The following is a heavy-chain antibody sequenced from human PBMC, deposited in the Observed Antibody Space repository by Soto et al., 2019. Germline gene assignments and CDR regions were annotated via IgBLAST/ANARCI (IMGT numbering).Heavy chain of an antibody. CDR3: AREISGYDVVGLDY. Sequence: PSHAVSLSCALRVDSVSSTRASWHWNRKSPSRGLEWLGMTYYRSKWYNDYAVSVKSRITTNPDTAKNQFSLQLNSVTPEDTAVYYCAREISGYDVVGLDYWGQGTLVTVS. V-gene: IGHV6-1*01. CDR1: VDSVSSTRAS. CDR2: TYYRSKWYN. J-gene: IGHJ4*02. D-gene: IGHD5-12*01.